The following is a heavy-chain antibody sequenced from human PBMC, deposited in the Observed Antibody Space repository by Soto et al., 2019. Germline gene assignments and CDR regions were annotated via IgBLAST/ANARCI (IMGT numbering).Heavy chain of an antibody. CDR3: ARIRKNADYYYYAMDV. Sequence: SGPTLVNPTQTLTLTCTFSGFSLSTSGMCVSWIRQPPGKALEWLALIDWDDDKYYSTSLKTRLTISKDTSKNQVVLTMTNMDPVDTGTYYCARIRKNADYYYYAMDVWGQGTTVTVS. CDR1: GFSLSTSGMC. CDR2: IDWDDDK. J-gene: IGHJ6*02. V-gene: IGHV2-70*13.